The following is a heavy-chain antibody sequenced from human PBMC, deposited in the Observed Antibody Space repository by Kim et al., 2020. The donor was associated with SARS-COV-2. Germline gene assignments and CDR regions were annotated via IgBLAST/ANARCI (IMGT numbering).Heavy chain of an antibody. D-gene: IGHD3-10*01. CDR2: IYPGDSDT. V-gene: IGHV5-51*01. Sequence: GESLKISCKGSGYSFTSYWIGWVRQMPGKGLEWMGIIYPGDSDTRYSPSFQGQVTISADKSISTAYLQWSSLKASDTAMYYCARPRYYYSSGSYYYRGFDIWGQGTMVTVSS. CDR3: ARPRYYYSSGSYYYRGFDI. CDR1: GYSFTSYW. J-gene: IGHJ3*02.